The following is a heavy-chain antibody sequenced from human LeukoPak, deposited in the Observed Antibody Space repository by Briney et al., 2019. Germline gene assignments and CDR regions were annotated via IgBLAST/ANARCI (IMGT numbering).Heavy chain of an antibody. V-gene: IGHV4-59*01. CDR2: IYHSGTT. CDR3: ATMKAVRVNDFWSGYPDY. J-gene: IGHJ4*02. D-gene: IGHD3-3*01. CDR1: GGSSSNYF. Sequence: SETLSLTCAVSGGSSSNYFRNWIRQPPGKGLEWMGYIYHSGTTNYNPSLRSRVTISVDTSKNQFSLKLCSVTAADTAVYYCATMKAVRVNDFWSGYPDYWGQGTLVTVSS.